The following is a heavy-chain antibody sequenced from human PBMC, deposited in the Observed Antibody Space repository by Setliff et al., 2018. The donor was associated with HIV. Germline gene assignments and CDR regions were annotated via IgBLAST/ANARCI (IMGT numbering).Heavy chain of an antibody. CDR3: ARVVDTSGGYWGSFYRYMDV. J-gene: IGHJ6*03. D-gene: IGHD3-10*01. Sequence: PRLSCAASGFSLSYYRMNWVRQAPGKGLEWVANIEQDGSEKYYVDSVKGRFTISRDNTKNSLYLQMDSLRAEDTAVYYCARVVDTSGGYWGSFYRYMDVWGKGTTVTVSS. CDR1: GFSLSYYR. CDR2: IEQDGSEK. V-gene: IGHV3-7*03.